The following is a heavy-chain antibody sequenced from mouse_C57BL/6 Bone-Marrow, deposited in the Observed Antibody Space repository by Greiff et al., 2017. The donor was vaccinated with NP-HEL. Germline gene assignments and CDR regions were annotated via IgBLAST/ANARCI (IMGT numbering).Heavy chain of an antibody. CDR3: ASGTIYSRFAY. CDR2: IWGVGGT. J-gene: IGHJ3*01. CDR1: GFSLTSYG. D-gene: IGHD2-5*01. Sequence: QVQLKESGPGLVAPSQSLSITCTVSGFSLTSYGVDWVRQSPGKGLEWLGVIWGVGGTNYNSALKSRLSISKDNSKSQVFLKMNSLQTVDTAMYYWASGTIYSRFAYWGQGPLVTVSA. V-gene: IGHV2-6*01.